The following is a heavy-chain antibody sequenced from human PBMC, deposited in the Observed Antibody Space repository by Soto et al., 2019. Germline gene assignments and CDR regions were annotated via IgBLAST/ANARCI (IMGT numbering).Heavy chain of an antibody. V-gene: IGHV3-11*05. CDR1: GFPFSDYY. CDR2: IGSSSSYT. D-gene: IGHD7-27*01. J-gene: IGHJ4*02. Sequence: QVQLVESGGDLVKPGGSLRLSCAASGFPFSDYYMSWIRQAPGKGLEWVSSIGSSSSYTNYADSVKGRFTISRDNAKNSLYLQMNSLRAEDTAGYYWGRGRPTGEYNDWGQGTLVTVSA. CDR3: GRGRPTGEYND.